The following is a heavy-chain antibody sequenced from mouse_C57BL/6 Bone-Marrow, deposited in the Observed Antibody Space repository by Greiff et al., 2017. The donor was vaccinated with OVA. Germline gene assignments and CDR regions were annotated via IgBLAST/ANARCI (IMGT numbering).Heavy chain of an antibody. CDR1: GYTFPSYG. V-gene: IGHV1-81*01. Sequence: VQLQQSGAALARPGASVTLSCKASGYTFPSYGLRWVKQSPGPGLEWIGEIYPRRGHPYYHEKFKGKATLTADKASSTAYRELRSLPSEDSASYFYAREDDSWYFEVWGTGTTVTVSS. CDR2: IYPRRGHP. D-gene: IGHD2-4*01. CDR3: AREDDSWYFEV. J-gene: IGHJ1*03.